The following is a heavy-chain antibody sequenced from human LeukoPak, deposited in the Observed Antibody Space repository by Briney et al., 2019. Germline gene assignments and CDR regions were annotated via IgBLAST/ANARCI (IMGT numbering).Heavy chain of an antibody. CDR1: GGSISSYY. V-gene: IGHV4-59*01. CDR3: ARGRYSSGWYPNLGGYHYGMDV. Sequence: SETLSLTCTVSGGSISSYYWSWIRQPPGKGLEWIGYIYYSGSTNYNPSLKSRVTISVDTSKNQFSLKLSSVTAADTAVYYCARGRYSSGWYPNLGGYHYGMDVWGQGTTVTVSS. CDR2: IYYSGST. J-gene: IGHJ6*02. D-gene: IGHD6-19*01.